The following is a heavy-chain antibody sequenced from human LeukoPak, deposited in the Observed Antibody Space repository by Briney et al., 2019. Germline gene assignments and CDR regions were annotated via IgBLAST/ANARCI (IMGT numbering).Heavy chain of an antibody. CDR3: ATATYYYDSSGFYAFDI. Sequence: PGGSLRLSCAASGFTFSSYWMHWVRQAPGKGLVWVSRINSDGSSTSYADSVKGRFTISRDNAKSTLYLQMNSLRAEDTAVYYCATATYYYDSSGFYAFDIWGQGTMVTVSS. D-gene: IGHD3-22*01. CDR2: INSDGSST. V-gene: IGHV3-74*01. CDR1: GFTFSSYW. J-gene: IGHJ3*02.